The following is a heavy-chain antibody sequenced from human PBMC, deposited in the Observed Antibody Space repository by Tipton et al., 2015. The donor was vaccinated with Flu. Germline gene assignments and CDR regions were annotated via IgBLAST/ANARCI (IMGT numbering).Heavy chain of an antibody. V-gene: IGHV1-2*02. CDR3: ARDYSSGWEGFDY. CDR1: GYTFTGYY. CDR2: INPNSGGT. J-gene: IGHJ4*02. D-gene: IGHD6-19*01. Sequence: QSGLEVKKPGASVKVSCKASGYTFTGYYMHWVRQAPGQGLEWMGWINPNSGGTNYAQKFQGRVTMTRDTSISTAYMELSRLRSDDTAVYYCARDYSSGWEGFDYWGQGTLVTVAS.